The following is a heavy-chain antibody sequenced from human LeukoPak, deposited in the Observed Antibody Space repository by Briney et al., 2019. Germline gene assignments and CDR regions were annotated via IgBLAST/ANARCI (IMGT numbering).Heavy chain of an antibody. CDR1: GFAFSRYW. CDR3: AKPTTGKYYYYGMDV. V-gene: IGHV3-7*01. CDR2: IKKDGSEK. D-gene: IGHD4-17*01. J-gene: IGHJ6*02. Sequence: GGSLRLSCAASGFAFSRYWMTWVRQAPGKGLEWVANIKKDGSEKNYVDSVEGRFTISRDNPKDTLYLQMNTLRAEDTAVYYCAKPTTGKYYYYGMDVWGQGTTVTVSS.